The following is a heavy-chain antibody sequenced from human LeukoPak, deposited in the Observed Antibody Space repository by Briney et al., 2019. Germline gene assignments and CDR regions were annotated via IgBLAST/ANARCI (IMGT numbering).Heavy chain of an antibody. J-gene: IGHJ4*02. D-gene: IGHD3-22*01. V-gene: IGHV4-59*01. CDR2: IYYSGST. CDR3: ARATYHYDSSGPALEN. CDR1: GASISSYY. Sequence: PSETLSLTYTVSGASISSYYWSWIRQPPGKGLEWIGHIYYSGSTNFNPSLKSRVTLSVDTSKNQFSLKLTSVTAADTAVYYCARATYHYDSSGPALENWGQGTLVTVSS.